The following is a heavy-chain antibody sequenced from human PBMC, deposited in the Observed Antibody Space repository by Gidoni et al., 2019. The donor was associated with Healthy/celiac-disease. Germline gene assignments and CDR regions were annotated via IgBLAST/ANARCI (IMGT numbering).Heavy chain of an antibody. D-gene: IGHD3-3*01. V-gene: IGHV3-30-3*01. Sequence: QVQLVESGGGVVQPGRSLRLSCAASGFTFSNYAMHWVRQAPGKGLEWVAFISYDGSNKYSADSVKGRFTISRDNSKNTLYLQMNSLRAEDTAVYYCARDRVLLYYYDYWGQGTLVTVSS. CDR2: ISYDGSNK. CDR3: ARDRVLLYYYDY. CDR1: GFTFSNYA. J-gene: IGHJ4*02.